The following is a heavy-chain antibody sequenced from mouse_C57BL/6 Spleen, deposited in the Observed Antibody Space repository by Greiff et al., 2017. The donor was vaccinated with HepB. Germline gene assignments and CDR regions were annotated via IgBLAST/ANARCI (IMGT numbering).Heavy chain of an antibody. D-gene: IGHD2-3*01. J-gene: IGHJ2*01. CDR3: ARLDGYYVDY. V-gene: IGHV5-6*02. CDR1: GFTFSSYG. CDR2: ISSGGSYT. Sequence: DVRLVESGGDLVKPGGSLKLSCAASGFTFSSYGMSWVRQTPDKRLEWVATISSGGSYTYYPDSVKGRFTISRDNAKNTLYLQMSSLKSEDTAMYYCARLDGYYVDYWGQGTTLTVSS.